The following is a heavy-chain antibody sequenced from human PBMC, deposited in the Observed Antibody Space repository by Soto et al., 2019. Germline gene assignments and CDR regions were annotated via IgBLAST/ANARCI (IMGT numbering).Heavy chain of an antibody. Sequence: KPSETLSLTCTVSGGSISSYYWSWIRQPAGKGLEWIGRIYTSGSTNYNPSLKSRVTMSVDTSKNQFSLKLSSVTAADTAVYYCARDRTGGGYCSGGSCIYYYYGMDVWGQGTTVTVSS. D-gene: IGHD2-15*01. CDR1: GGSISSYY. CDR3: ARDRTGGGYCSGGSCIYYYYGMDV. CDR2: IYTSGST. V-gene: IGHV4-4*07. J-gene: IGHJ6*02.